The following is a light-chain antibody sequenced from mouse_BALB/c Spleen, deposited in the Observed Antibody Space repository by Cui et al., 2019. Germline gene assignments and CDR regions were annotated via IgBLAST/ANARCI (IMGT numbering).Light chain of an antibody. CDR3: QQWSSYPFT. CDR2: DTS. J-gene: IGKJ4*01. V-gene: IGKV4-55*01. CDR1: SSVSY. Sequence: QIVLTQSPAIMSESPGEKVTMTCSASSSVSYMYWYQQKPGSSPRLLIYDTSNLASGVPVRFSGSGSGTSYSLTISRMEAEDAATYYCQQWSSYPFTFGSGTKLEIK.